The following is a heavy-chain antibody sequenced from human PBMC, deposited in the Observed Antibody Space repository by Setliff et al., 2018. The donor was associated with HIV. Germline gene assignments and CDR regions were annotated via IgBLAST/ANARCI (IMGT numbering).Heavy chain of an antibody. J-gene: IGHJ3*02. V-gene: IGHV4-30-4*01. CDR1: GDSINSGDYY. Sequence: PSETLSLTCTVSGDSINSGDYYWSWIRQPPGKGLEWIGYIYHSGSTHYNPSLNSRVAFSVDTSKNQFSLKLYSVTVADTAFYYCARADSSSWFFATFDIWGQGTMVTVS. D-gene: IGHD6-13*01. CDR3: ARADSSSWFFATFDI. CDR2: IYHSGST.